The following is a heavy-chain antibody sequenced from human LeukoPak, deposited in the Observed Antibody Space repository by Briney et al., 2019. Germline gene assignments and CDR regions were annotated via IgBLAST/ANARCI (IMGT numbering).Heavy chain of an antibody. CDR3: VRWSPSTVTYDY. Sequence: GGSLRLSCAASGFTFNDYHMSWIRQAPGKGLEWIAYVSSSGIIKYYPDSVKGRFTISRDNAKNSLSLQMNSLTAEDTAVYYCVRWSPSTVTYDYWGQGTLLTVSS. J-gene: IGHJ4*02. V-gene: IGHV3-11*01. CDR1: GFTFNDYH. D-gene: IGHD4-17*01. CDR2: VSSSGIIK.